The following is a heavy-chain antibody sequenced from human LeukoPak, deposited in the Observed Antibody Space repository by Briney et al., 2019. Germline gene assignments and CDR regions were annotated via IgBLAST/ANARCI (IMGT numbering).Heavy chain of an antibody. CDR1: GYTFTSYG. V-gene: IGHV1-18*01. Sequence: ASVKVSCKASGYTFTSYGISWVRQAPGQGLEWMGWISGYNGNTNYAQNLQGRVTMTTDTSTSTVYMELRSLRSDDTAVYYCARGRTYYYDSSGYERNYYFDYWGQGTLVTVSS. CDR2: ISGYNGNT. D-gene: IGHD3-22*01. CDR3: ARGRTYYYDSSGYERNYYFDY. J-gene: IGHJ4*02.